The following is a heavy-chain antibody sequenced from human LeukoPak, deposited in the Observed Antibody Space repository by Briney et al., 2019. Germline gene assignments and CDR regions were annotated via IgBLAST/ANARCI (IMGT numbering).Heavy chain of an antibody. Sequence: GGSLRLSCAASGFTFSSYGMHWVRQAPGKGLERVAFIRYDGSNKYYADSVKGRFTISRDNSKNTLYLQMNSLRAEDTAVYYCAKPIYCSSTSCYYDAFDIWGQGTMVTVSS. CDR1: GFTFSSYG. CDR2: IRYDGSNK. J-gene: IGHJ3*02. V-gene: IGHV3-30*02. D-gene: IGHD2-2*01. CDR3: AKPIYCSSTSCYYDAFDI.